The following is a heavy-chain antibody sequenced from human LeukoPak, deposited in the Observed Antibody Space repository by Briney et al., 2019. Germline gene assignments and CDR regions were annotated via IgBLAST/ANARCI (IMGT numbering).Heavy chain of an antibody. Sequence: GRSLRLSCAASGFTFSSYAMHWVRQAPGKGLEWVAVISYDGSNKYCADSVKGRFTISRDNSKNTLYLQMNSLRAEDTAVYYCARASSTRYYMDVWGKGTTVTVPS. CDR1: GFTFSSYA. D-gene: IGHD6-13*01. CDR3: ARASSTRYYMDV. J-gene: IGHJ6*03. V-gene: IGHV3-30*01. CDR2: ISYDGSNK.